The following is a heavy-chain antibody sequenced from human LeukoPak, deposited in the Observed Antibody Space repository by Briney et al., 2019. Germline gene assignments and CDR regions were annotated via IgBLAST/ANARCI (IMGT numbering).Heavy chain of an antibody. D-gene: IGHD2-2*01. CDR3: ARGARPVAMRNYFDY. J-gene: IGHJ4*02. CDR2: ISGSGGST. CDR1: GFTFSSYA. Sequence: GGSLRLSCAASGFTFSSYAMSWVRQAPGKGLEWVSAISGSGGSTYYADSVKGRFTISRDNSKNTLYLQMSSLRAEDTAVYYCARGARPVAMRNYFDYWGQGTLVTVSS. V-gene: IGHV3-23*01.